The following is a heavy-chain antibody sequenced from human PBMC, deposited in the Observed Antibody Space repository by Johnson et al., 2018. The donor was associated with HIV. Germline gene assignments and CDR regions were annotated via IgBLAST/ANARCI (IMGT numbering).Heavy chain of an antibody. CDR2: IYTADNR. J-gene: IGHJ3*01. D-gene: IGHD3-22*01. Sequence: VQLVESGGDLVRPGGSLRLSCAASGFTVSTNYMNWVRQAPGKGLEWVSVIYTADNRNYADSVKGRFSLSRDNSKNTGYLQMHSLRPEDTAVYYCARVSDSDSNWGQGTMVTVSS. CDR1: GFTVSTNY. V-gene: IGHV3-66*02. CDR3: ARVSDSDSN.